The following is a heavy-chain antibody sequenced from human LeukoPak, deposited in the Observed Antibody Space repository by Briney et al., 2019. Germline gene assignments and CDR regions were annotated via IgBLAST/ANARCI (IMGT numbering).Heavy chain of an antibody. J-gene: IGHJ3*02. D-gene: IGHD2-21*02. Sequence: ASAKVSCKASGGTFSSYAISWVRQAPGQGLEWMGRIIPILGIANYAQKFQGRVTITADKSTSTAYMELSSLRSEDTAVYYCARYSCGGDCYSSHDAFDIWGQGTMVSVSS. CDR2: IIPILGIA. CDR1: GGTFSSYA. V-gene: IGHV1-69*04. CDR3: ARYSCGGDCYSSHDAFDI.